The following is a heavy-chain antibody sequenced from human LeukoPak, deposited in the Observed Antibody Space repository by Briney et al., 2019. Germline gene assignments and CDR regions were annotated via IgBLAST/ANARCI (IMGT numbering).Heavy chain of an antibody. CDR1: GFTFSSYA. CDR3: AKELKLVVVIAASFDY. V-gene: IGHV3-23*01. Sequence: GGSLRLSCAASGFTFSSYAMSRVRQAPGKGLEWVSAISGSGGSTYYADSVKGRFTISRDNSKNTLYLQMNSLRAEDTAVYYCAKELKLVVVIAASFDYWGQGTLVTVSS. D-gene: IGHD2-15*01. J-gene: IGHJ4*02. CDR2: ISGSGGST.